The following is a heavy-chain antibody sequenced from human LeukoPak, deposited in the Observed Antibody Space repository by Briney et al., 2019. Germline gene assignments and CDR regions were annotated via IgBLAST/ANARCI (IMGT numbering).Heavy chain of an antibody. V-gene: IGHV4-34*01. CDR2: INHSGGT. Sequence: PSETLSLTCAVYGGAFSGFYWSWIRQPPGKGLEWIGEINHSGGTDYNPSLKSRVTISVDTSKNQFSLKLSSVPAADTAVYYCARTGVPAATDAFDVWGQGTMVTVSS. J-gene: IGHJ3*01. CDR1: GGAFSGFY. CDR3: ARTGVPAATDAFDV. D-gene: IGHD2-2*01.